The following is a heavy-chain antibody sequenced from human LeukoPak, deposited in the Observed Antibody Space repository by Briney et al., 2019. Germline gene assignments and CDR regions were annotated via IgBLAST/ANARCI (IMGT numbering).Heavy chain of an antibody. J-gene: IGHJ3*02. CDR1: GGSISSYY. Sequence: SETLSLTCTVSGGSISSYYWSWIRQPPGKGLEWIGYIYYSGSTNYNPSLKSRVTISVDTSKNQFSLKLSPVTAADTAVYYCARVFFYYDSSGYRDAFDIWGQGTMVTVSS. V-gene: IGHV4-59*01. D-gene: IGHD3-22*01. CDR2: IYYSGST. CDR3: ARVFFYYDSSGYRDAFDI.